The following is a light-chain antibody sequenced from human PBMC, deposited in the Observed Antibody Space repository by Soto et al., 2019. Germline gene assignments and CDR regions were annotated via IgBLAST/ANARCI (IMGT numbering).Light chain of an antibody. CDR2: ETS. CDR1: QGIGDT. CDR3: QHYVNWPLT. V-gene: IGKV3-15*01. J-gene: IGKJ4*01. Sequence: EIVMTQSPATLSVSPGEGATLSCRASQGIGDTLAWYQQKPGQTPRLLIYETSIRATGVPARFSGSRSGAEFTLTISSLQSEDFAVYYCQHYVNWPLTFGGVTKVESK.